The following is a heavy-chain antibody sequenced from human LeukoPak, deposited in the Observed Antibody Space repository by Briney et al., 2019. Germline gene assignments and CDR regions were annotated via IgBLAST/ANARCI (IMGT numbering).Heavy chain of an antibody. CDR2: IHPGDSGT. CDR3: ARGGSYRYGSSDY. Sequence: PGESLKISCKGSGYRFTNYWIGWVRQMPGKGPEWMGIIHPGDSGTRYSPSFQGQVTMSVDESITTAYLQWSSLRASDSAIYYCARGGSYRYGSSDYWGQGTLVTVSS. D-gene: IGHD5-18*01. J-gene: IGHJ4*02. V-gene: IGHV5-51*01. CDR1: GYRFTNYW.